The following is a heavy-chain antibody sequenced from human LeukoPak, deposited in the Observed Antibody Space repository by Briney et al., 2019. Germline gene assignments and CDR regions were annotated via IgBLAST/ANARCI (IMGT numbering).Heavy chain of an antibody. Sequence: GGSLRLSCAASGFTFSTCAMSWVRQAPGKGLEWVSAYSGSGGSTFYADSVKGRFTVSRDNSKNTLYLQMDSLRTEDTALYFCAKERGIYSGYDPLEYWGQGTLVTVSS. CDR1: GFTFSTCA. V-gene: IGHV3-23*01. D-gene: IGHD5-12*01. J-gene: IGHJ4*02. CDR3: AKERGIYSGYDPLEY. CDR2: YSGSGGST.